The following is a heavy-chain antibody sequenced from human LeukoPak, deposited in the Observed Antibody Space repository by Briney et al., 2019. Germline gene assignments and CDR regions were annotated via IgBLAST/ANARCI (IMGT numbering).Heavy chain of an antibody. CDR2: IYSGGGT. V-gene: IGHV3-66*01. CDR3: ARARSSYGYGDAFDI. J-gene: IGHJ3*02. CDR1: GITVSTNY. D-gene: IGHD5-18*01. Sequence: PGGSLRLSCAASGITVSTNYMSWVRQAPGKGLEWVSVIYSGGGTYYADSVKGRFTISRDNSKNTLYLQMNSLRAEDTAVYYCARARSSYGYGDAFDIWGQGTMVTVSS.